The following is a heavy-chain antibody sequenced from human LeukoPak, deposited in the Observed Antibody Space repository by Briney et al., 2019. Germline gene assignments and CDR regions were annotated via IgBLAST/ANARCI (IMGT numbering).Heavy chain of an antibody. V-gene: IGHV3-21*01. Sequence: GMSLRLSCAASGFTFSSYSMNWVRQAPGKGLEWVSSISSTISYIYYADSVKGRFTISRDNRKNSLYLQMNSLRVEDTAVYFCASGLTAMLTAEGGFDYWGQGTLVTVSS. CDR1: GFTFSSYS. CDR2: ISSTISYI. CDR3: ASGLTAMLTAEGGFDY. D-gene: IGHD5-18*01. J-gene: IGHJ4*02.